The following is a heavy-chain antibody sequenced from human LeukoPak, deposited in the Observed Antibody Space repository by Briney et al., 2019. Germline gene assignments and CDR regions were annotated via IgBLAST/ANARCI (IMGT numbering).Heavy chain of an antibody. CDR2: ISYDGNNQ. V-gene: IGHV3-30-3*01. CDR1: VFTLSRYA. Sequence: GRSLRLSRAPYVFTLSRYAMHGVRPAPRRGLEWVAVISYDGNNQYYADSVKGRFTIYRDNSKNTQYLQMNSLRAEDTAVYYCARGGYSYGPYFDYWGQGTLVTVSS. J-gene: IGHJ4*02. CDR3: ARGGYSYGPYFDY. D-gene: IGHD5-18*01.